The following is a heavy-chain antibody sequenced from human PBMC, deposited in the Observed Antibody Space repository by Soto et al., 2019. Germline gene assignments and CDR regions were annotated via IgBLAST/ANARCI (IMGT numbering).Heavy chain of an antibody. CDR3: ARVRADYYDSSGYYYALGAFDI. D-gene: IGHD3-22*01. CDR1: GGTSSSYA. Sequence: SVKVSCKASGGTSSSYAISWVRQAPGQGLEWMGGIIPIFGTANYAQKFQGRVTITADESTSTAYMELSSLRSEDTAVYYCARVRADYYDSSGYYYALGAFDIWGQGTMVTVSS. J-gene: IGHJ3*02. CDR2: IIPIFGTA. V-gene: IGHV1-69*13.